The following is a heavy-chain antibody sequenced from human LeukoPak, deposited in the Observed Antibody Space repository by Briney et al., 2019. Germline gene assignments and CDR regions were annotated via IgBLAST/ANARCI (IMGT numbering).Heavy chain of an antibody. Sequence: SETLSLTCAVYGGSFSSYYWSWIRQPPGEGLEWIGEISHSGNTYYNPTLKSRVTISVDTSKNQFSLELNSVTAADTAVYYCASKYNFGENWGQGTLVTVSS. D-gene: IGHD1-1*01. J-gene: IGHJ4*02. CDR3: ASKYNFGEN. CDR1: GGSFSSYY. V-gene: IGHV4-34*01. CDR2: ISHSGNT.